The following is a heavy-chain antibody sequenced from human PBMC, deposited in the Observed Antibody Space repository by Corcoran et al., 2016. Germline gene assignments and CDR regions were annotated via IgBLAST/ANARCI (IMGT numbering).Heavy chain of an antibody. CDR2: IKSDGAGA. Sequence: EVHLVESGGGLVQPGRSLRLSCAASGFTFRSSCMHWIRQAPGKGLVWVSHIKSDGAGASYADSVKGRFTISRDDAKNTVYLQMKSLRAEDTAVFYCARDVAYGSVDWGQGTLVTVSS. D-gene: IGHD6-19*01. V-gene: IGHV3-74*01. J-gene: IGHJ1*01. CDR3: ARDVAYGSVD. CDR1: GFTFRSSC.